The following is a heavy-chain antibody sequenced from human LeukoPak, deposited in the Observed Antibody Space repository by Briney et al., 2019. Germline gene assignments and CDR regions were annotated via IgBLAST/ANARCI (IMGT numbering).Heavy chain of an antibody. CDR2: IYYRGST. J-gene: IGHJ6*02. CDR1: GGSISRYY. D-gene: IGHD2/OR15-2a*01. CDR3: ATSPHSKYYYYGMDV. V-gene: IGHV4-59*01. Sequence: PSETLSLTCTVSGGSISRYYWSWIRQPPGKGLEWIGYIYYRGSTNYNPSLKSRVTISVDTSKNQFSLKLSSVTAADTAVYYCATSPHSKYYYYGMDVWGQGTTVTVSS.